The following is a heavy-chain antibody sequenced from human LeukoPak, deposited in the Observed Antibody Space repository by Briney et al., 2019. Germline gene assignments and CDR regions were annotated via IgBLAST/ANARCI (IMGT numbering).Heavy chain of an antibody. D-gene: IGHD3-22*01. CDR1: GFTFSSYA. CDR3: AKEPYDSSGYEYYFDY. J-gene: IGHJ4*02. V-gene: IGHV3-23*01. CDR2: ISGSGGST. Sequence: QPGGSLRLSCAASGFTFSSYAMSWVRQAPGKGLEWVSAISGSGGSTYYADSVKGRFTISRDNSKNTLYLQMNSLRAEDTAVYYWAKEPYDSSGYEYYFDYWGQGTLVTVSS.